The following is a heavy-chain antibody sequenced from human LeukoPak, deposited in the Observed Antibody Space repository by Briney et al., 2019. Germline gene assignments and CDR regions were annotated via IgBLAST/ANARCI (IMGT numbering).Heavy chain of an antibody. CDR2: ISYDGSNK. CDR1: GFTFSSYA. V-gene: IGHV3-30-3*01. D-gene: IGHD6-13*01. J-gene: IGHJ4*02. CDR3: ARGVGVAAAGTDFDY. Sequence: KTGGSLGLSCAASGFTFSSYAMHWVRQAPGKGLEWVAVISYDGSNKYYADSVKGRFTISRDNSKNTLYLQMNSLRAEDTAVYYCARGVGVAAAGTDFDYWGQGTLVTVSS.